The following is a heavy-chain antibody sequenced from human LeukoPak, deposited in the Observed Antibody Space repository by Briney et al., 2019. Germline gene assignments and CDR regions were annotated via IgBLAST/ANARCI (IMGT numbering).Heavy chain of an antibody. J-gene: IGHJ4*02. Sequence: PGGSLRLSCAASGFTFSNNWMSWVRQAPGKGLEWVSYISSSGSTIYYADSVKGRFTISRDNAKNSLYLQMNSLRAEDTAVYYCARAGGEFTIFGVVTYFDYWGQGTLVTVSS. CDR3: ARAGGEFTIFGVVTYFDY. CDR2: ISSSGSTI. CDR1: GFTFSNNW. D-gene: IGHD3-3*01. V-gene: IGHV3-48*04.